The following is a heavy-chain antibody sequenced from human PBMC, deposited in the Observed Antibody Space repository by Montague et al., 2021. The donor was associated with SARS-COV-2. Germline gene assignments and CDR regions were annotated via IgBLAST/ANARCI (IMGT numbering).Heavy chain of an antibody. Sequence: TLSLTCTVSIGSISSGSYYWSWIRQPAGKGLEWIGRIYTSGSTXYKPSLKSRVTISVDTSKNQFSLKLSSVTAADTAVYYCARDGYSSGWNGLHWFDPGGQGTLVTVSS. CDR1: IGSISSGSYY. CDR3: ARDGYSSGWNGLHWFDP. D-gene: IGHD6-25*01. CDR2: IYTSGST. J-gene: IGHJ5*02. V-gene: IGHV4-61*02.